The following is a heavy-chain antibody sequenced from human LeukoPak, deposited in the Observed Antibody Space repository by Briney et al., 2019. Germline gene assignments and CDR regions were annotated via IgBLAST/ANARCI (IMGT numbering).Heavy chain of an antibody. Sequence: GGSLRLSCAASGFTFDDYAMHWVRQAPGKGLEWVSGISWNSGSIGYADSVKGRFTISRDNAKNSLYLQMNSLRAEDTALYYCAKDIAGTPHAFDIWGQGTMVTVSS. CDR1: GFTFDDYA. CDR3: AKDIAGTPHAFDI. J-gene: IGHJ3*02. V-gene: IGHV3-9*01. D-gene: IGHD3-10*01. CDR2: ISWNSGSI.